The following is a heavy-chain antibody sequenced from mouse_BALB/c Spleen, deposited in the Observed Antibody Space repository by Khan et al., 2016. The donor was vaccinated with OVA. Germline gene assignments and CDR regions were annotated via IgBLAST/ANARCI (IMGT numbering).Heavy chain of an antibody. CDR1: GYTFTDYV. D-gene: IGHD2-3*01. J-gene: IGHJ3*01. V-gene: IGHV1-77*01. CDR2: IFPGGGSS. Sequence: QVQLQQSGPELVKPGASVKMSCKASGYTFTDYVINWVKQRTGQGLEWIGDIFPGGGSSYYNEKFKGKAKLTADKSSNTAYMQLSSLTSEDSAVYVCARGGYSVFAYWGQGTLVTVSA. CDR3: ARGGYSVFAY.